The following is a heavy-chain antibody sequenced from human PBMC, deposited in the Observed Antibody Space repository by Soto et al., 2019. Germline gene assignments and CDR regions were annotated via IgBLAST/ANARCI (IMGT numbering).Heavy chain of an antibody. CDR2: IRSNSDGGTA. D-gene: IGHD1-1*01. CDR1: GFSFSNAW. J-gene: IGHJ4*02. CDR3: TTETATYIQLTIPPIDY. Sequence: SLRLSLAASGFSFSNAWMIWFRQGPGKVLDWVGRIRSNSDGGTADYGTPVKGRFTLSRDDSRNTLFLHMSILKTEDTAVYYCTTETATYIQLTIPPIDYWGRGTLVTVSS. V-gene: IGHV3-15*01.